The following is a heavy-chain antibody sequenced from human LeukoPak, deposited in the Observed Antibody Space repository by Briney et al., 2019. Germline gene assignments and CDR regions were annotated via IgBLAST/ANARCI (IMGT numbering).Heavy chain of an antibody. J-gene: IGHJ6*03. CDR3: ARGDSGSTYYYYYMDV. V-gene: IGHV1-8*01. CDR1: GYTFTSYD. Sequence: ASVKVSCKASGYTFTSYDINWARQATGQGLEWMGWMNPNSGNTGYAQKFQGRVTMTRNTSISTAYMELSSLRSEDTAVYYCARGDSGSTYYYYYMDVWGKGTTVTVSS. D-gene: IGHD5-12*01. CDR2: MNPNSGNT.